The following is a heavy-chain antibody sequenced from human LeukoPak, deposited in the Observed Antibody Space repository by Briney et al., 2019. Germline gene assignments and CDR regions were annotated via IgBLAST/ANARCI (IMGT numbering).Heavy chain of an antibody. V-gene: IGHV3-9*03. CDR3: AKADSRTSSGSYDY. CDR2: ISWNSGSM. CDR1: GFTFDDYA. J-gene: IGHJ4*02. Sequence: GGSLRLSCAASGFTFDDYAMHWVRQAPGKGLEWVSGISWNSGSMGYADSVKGRFTISRDNAKNSLYLQMNSLRAEDMALYYCAKADSRTSSGSYDYWGQGTLVTVSS. D-gene: IGHD1-26*01.